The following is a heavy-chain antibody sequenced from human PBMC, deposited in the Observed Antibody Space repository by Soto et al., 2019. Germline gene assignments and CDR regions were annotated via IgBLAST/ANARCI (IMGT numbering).Heavy chain of an antibody. CDR1: GFTFSSYA. CDR3: AKVYGDIVVVPAAKRGCYYYGMDV. D-gene: IGHD2-2*01. CDR2: ISGSGGST. V-gene: IGHV3-23*01. J-gene: IGHJ6*02. Sequence: GGSLRLSCAASGFTFSSYAMSWVRQAPGKGLEWVSAISGSGGSTYYADSVKGRFTISRDNSKNTLYLQMNSLRAEDTAVYYCAKVYGDIVVVPAAKRGCYYYGMDVWGQGTTVTVSS.